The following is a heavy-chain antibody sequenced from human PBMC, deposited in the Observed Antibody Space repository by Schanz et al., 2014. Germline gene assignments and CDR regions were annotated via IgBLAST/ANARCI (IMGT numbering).Heavy chain of an antibody. D-gene: IGHD5-12*01. CDR1: EYSFTSYS. Sequence: QVHPVQSGAEVKRPGASVKVSCKASEYSFTSYSMHWVRQAPGQRLEWMGWINTGSGDTKYSQNFQGRVTITRDTSASTAYMELSSLRSEDTAVYSCARGIGGYGANNYFDYWGEGTLVTVSS. CDR3: ARGIGGYGANNYFDY. J-gene: IGHJ4*02. V-gene: IGHV1-3*04. CDR2: INTGSGDT.